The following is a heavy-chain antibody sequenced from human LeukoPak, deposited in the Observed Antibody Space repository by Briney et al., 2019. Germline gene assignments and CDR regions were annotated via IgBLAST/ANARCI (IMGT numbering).Heavy chain of an antibody. CDR1: GFTFSSYG. CDR3: ARELYSLDAFDI. V-gene: IGHV3-30*03. Sequence: GGSLRLSCAASGFTFSSYGTRWVRQAPGKGLEWVAVISYDGSNKYYADSVKGRFTISRDNSKNTLYLQMNSLRAEDTAVYYCARELYSLDAFDIWGQGTMVTVSS. D-gene: IGHD1-26*01. CDR2: ISYDGSNK. J-gene: IGHJ3*02.